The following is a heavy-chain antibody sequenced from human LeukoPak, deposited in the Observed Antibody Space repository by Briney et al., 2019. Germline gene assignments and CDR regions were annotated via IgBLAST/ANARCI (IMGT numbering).Heavy chain of an antibody. CDR1: GFTFSNSA. D-gene: IGHD6-13*01. V-gene: IGHV3-7*01. J-gene: IGHJ4*02. CDR3: ARVYSSSWYFDY. Sequence: PGGSLRLSCAASGFTFSNSAMSWVRQAPGKGLEWVANIKQDGSEKYYVDSVKGRFTISRDNAKNSLYLQMNSLRAEDTAVYHCARVYSSSWYFDYWGQGTLVTVSS. CDR2: IKQDGSEK.